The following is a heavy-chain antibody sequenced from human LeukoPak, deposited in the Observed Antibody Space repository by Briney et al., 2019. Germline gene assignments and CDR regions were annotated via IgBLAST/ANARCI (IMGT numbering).Heavy chain of an antibody. CDR3: AKGHSRAGIITNFDY. V-gene: IGHV3-23*01. CDR1: GFSFSTYA. D-gene: IGHD1-14*01. CDR2: ISGTGDST. J-gene: IGHJ4*02. Sequence: PGGSLRLSCATSGFSFSTYAMTWVRQAPGRGLEWVSGISGTGDSTYYADSVKGRFAISRDNSQNTLSLQMNSLRAEDTALYYCAKGHSRAGIITNFDYWGQGTQVTVSS.